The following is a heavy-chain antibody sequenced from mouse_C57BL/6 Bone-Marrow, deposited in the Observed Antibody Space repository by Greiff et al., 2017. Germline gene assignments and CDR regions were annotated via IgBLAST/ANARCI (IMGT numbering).Heavy chain of an antibody. CDR2: ISSGGSYT. Sequence: VKLVESGGDLVKPGGSLKLSCAASGFTFSSYGMSWVRQTPDKRLEWVATISSGGSYTYYPDSVKGRFTISRDNAKNTLYLQMSSLKSEDTAMYYCARDYYGSWFAYWGQGTLVTVSA. V-gene: IGHV5-6*02. CDR1: GFTFSSYG. CDR3: ARDYYGSWFAY. D-gene: IGHD1-1*01. J-gene: IGHJ3*01.